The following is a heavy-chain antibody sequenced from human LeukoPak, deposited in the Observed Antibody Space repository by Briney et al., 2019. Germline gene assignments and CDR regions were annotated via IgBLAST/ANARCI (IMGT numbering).Heavy chain of an antibody. CDR3: ARDKAHYDFWSGYYRSGPFDY. J-gene: IGHJ4*02. D-gene: IGHD3-3*01. Sequence: PSQTLSLTCTVSGGSISSGGYYWSWIRQHPGKGLEWIGYIYYSGSTYYNPSLKSRVTISVDTSKNQFSLKLNSVTAADTAVYYCARDKAHYDFWSGYYRSGPFDYWGQGTLVTVSS. CDR1: GGSISSGGYY. V-gene: IGHV4-31*03. CDR2: IYYSGST.